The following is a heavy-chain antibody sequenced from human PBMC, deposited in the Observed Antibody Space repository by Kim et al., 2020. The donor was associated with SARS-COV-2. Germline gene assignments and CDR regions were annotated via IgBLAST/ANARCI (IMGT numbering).Heavy chain of an antibody. CDR2: INPNSGGT. D-gene: IGHD4-17*01. CDR3: ARELGLYYYYYMDV. CDR1: GYTFTGYY. J-gene: IGHJ6*03. Sequence: ASVKVSCKASGYTFTGYYMHWVRQAPGQGLEWMGRINPNSGGTNYAQKFQGRVTMTRDTSISTAYMELSRLRSDDTAVYYCARELGLYYYYYMDVWGKGTTVTVSS. V-gene: IGHV1-2*06.